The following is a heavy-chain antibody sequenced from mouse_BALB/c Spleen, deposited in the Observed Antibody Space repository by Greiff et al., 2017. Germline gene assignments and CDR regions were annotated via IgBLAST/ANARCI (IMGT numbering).Heavy chain of an antibody. J-gene: IGHJ2*01. CDR1: GFNIKDYY. V-gene: IGHV14-1*02. CDR2: IDPENGNT. D-gene: IGHD3-3*01. Sequence: EVQLQQSGAELVRPGALVKLSCKASGFNIKDYYMHWVKQRPEQGLEWIGWIDPENGNTIYDPKFQGKASITADTSSNTAYLQLSSLTSEDTAVYYCARRRLGYFDYWGQGTTLTVSS. CDR3: ARRRLGYFDY.